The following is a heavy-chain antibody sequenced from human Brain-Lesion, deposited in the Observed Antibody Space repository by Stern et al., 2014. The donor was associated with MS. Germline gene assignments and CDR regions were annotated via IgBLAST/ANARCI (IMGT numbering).Heavy chain of an antibody. Sequence: QVQLQESGPGLVKPSETLSLTCTVSGGSISSSTYYWAWIRQPPGKGLEWLGNIYYSGFTYYHPSLKGRVTISVDRSKNQFSLKLSSVTPADPAIYYCARHDSVPRPSQLYSARDRGPGYFDYWGQGTLVTVSS. CDR2: IYYSGFT. CDR1: GGSISSSTYY. J-gene: IGHJ4*02. V-gene: IGHV4-39*01. CDR3: ARHDSVPRPSQLYSARDRGPGYFDY. D-gene: IGHD1-26*01.